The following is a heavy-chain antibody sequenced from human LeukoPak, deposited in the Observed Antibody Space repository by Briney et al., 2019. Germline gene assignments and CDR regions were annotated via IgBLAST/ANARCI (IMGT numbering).Heavy chain of an antibody. V-gene: IGHV3-48*04. CDR3: ARLTNDFWSGYYTSFDY. J-gene: IGHJ4*02. CDR1: GFTFSGHN. CDR2: VSISSGTI. Sequence: GGSLRLSCAASGFTFSGHNMNWVRQAPGKGLEWIAFVSISSGTIYYADSVNGRFRISRDNAKSSLDLEMNSLRAEDTAVYYCARLTNDFWSGYYTSFDYWGQGTLVTVSS. D-gene: IGHD3-3*01.